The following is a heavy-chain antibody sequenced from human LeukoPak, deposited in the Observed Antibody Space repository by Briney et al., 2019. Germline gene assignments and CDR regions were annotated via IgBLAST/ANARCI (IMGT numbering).Heavy chain of an antibody. CDR3: ARDQLTIFGVVNPDYYGMDV. J-gene: IGHJ6*02. CDR1: GGSISSYY. D-gene: IGHD3-3*01. Sequence: SETLSLTCTVSGGSISSYYWSWIRQPAGKGLEWIGRIYTSGSTNYNPSLKSRVTMSVDTSKNQFSPKLSSVTAADTAVYYCARDQLTIFGVVNPDYYGMDVWGQGTTVTVSS. V-gene: IGHV4-4*07. CDR2: IYTSGST.